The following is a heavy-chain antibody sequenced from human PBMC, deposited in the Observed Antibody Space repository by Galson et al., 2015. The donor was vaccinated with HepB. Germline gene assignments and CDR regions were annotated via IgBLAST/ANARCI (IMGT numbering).Heavy chain of an antibody. V-gene: IGHV7-4-1*02. D-gene: IGHD1-26*01. CDR1: GYTFTSYA. CDR3: ARAGISGSYYGDYYYYYMDV. CDR2: INTNTGNP. Sequence: SVKVSCKASGYTFTSYAMNWVRQAPGQGLEWMGWINTNTGNPTYAQGFTGRFVFSLDTSVSTAYLQISSLKAEDTAVYYCARAGISGSYYGDYYYYYMDVWGKGTTVTVSS. J-gene: IGHJ6*03.